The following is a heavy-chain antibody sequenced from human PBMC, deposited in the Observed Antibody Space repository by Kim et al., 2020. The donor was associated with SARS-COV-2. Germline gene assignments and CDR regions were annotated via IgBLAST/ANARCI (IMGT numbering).Heavy chain of an antibody. V-gene: IGHV2-5*02. Sequence: SGPTLVNPTQTLTLTCTFSGFSLSTSGVGVGWIRQPPGKALEWLALIYWDDDKRYSPSLKSRLTITKDTSKNQVVLTMTNMDPVDTATYYCAHTAYYYDSSGYWGNWFDPWGQGTLVTVSS. D-gene: IGHD3-22*01. J-gene: IGHJ5*02. CDR2: IYWDDDK. CDR3: AHTAYYYDSSGYWGNWFDP. CDR1: GFSLSTSGVG.